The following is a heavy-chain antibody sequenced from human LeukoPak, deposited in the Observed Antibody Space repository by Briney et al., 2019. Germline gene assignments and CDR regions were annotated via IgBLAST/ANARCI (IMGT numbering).Heavy chain of an antibody. V-gene: IGHV3-23*01. J-gene: IGHJ4*02. CDR3: AKGSYYDSSGSFYFDY. CDR1: GLTVTNAW. D-gene: IGHD3-22*01. CDR2: ISGSGDNT. Sequence: GGSLRLSCSASGLTVTNAWMNWVRQAPGKGLEWVSSISGSGDNTYYADSVKGRFTISRDNSKNTLYVQVNSLGTEDTAAYYCAKGSYYDSSGSFYFDYWGQGTLVTVSS.